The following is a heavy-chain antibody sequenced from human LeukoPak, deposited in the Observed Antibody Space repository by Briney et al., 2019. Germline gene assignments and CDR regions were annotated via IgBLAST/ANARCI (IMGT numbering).Heavy chain of an antibody. CDR3: AKEDYDILTGYEYYMDV. V-gene: IGHV3-23*01. D-gene: IGHD3-9*01. Sequence: ADSVKGRFTTSRDNSKNTLYLQMNSLRAEDTAVYYCAKEDYDILTGYEYYMDVWGKGTTVTISS. J-gene: IGHJ6*03.